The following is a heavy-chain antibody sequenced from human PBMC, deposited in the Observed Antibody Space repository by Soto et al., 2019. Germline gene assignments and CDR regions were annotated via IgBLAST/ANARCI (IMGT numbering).Heavy chain of an antibody. D-gene: IGHD6-6*01. J-gene: IGHJ6*02. CDR3: ASVRYFCSSACDYYXFYGIDV. Sequence: GGSLRLSCAASGFTVSSNYMSWVGQAPGKGKECVSVIYFGCSTYYSLSVKGRFSISSHNSKITLYLQMTRLRAEDSSVYYCASVRYFCSSACDYYXFYGIDVWGQGTTVTVSS. CDR2: IYFGCST. CDR1: GFTVSSNY. V-gene: IGHV3-53*01.